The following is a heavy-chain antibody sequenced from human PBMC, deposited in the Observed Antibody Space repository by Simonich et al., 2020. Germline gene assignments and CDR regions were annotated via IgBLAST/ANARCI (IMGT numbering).Heavy chain of an antibody. CDR1: GFTFSSYA. J-gene: IGHJ3*02. CDR2: ISVSGGST. V-gene: IGHV3-23*01. Sequence: GGGLVQPGGSLRLSCAASGFTFSSYAMSWVRQAPGKGLGWVSAISVSGGSTYYADSVKGRFTISRDNPKNTLYLQMNSLSAEDTAVYYCAKDLGECITMIVVVIDAFDIWGQGTMVTVSS. CDR3: AKDLGECITMIVVVIDAFDI. D-gene: IGHD3-22*01.